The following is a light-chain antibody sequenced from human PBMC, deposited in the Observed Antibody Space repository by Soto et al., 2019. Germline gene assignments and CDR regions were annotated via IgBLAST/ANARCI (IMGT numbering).Light chain of an antibody. CDR3: QQFAISTT. CDR2: DAS. CDR1: HNVERW. V-gene: IGKV1-5*01. J-gene: IGKJ1*01. Sequence: IQMTQSPSTLSAAVGDRVTITCRASHNVERWMAWYQQKPGEAPSLPIFDASTLHSGVPSRFSGSGSGTDFTLTINSLQPDEFATYFCQQFAISTTFGQGTKVDIK.